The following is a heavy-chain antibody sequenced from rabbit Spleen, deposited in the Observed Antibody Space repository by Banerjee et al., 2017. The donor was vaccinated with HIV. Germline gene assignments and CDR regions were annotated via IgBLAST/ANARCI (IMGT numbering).Heavy chain of an antibody. CDR1: GVSFSGSSY. CDR3: ARDLVAVIGWNFSL. V-gene: IGHV1S45*01. J-gene: IGHJ4*01. D-gene: IGHD1-1*01. Sequence: QEQLVESGGGLVQPGASLTLTCIASGVSFSGSSYMCWVRQAPGKGLQWIACIEAGSSAFTYFATWAKGRFIMSRTSSTKVTLQMTSLTAADTATYFCARDLVAVIGWNFSLWGQGTLVTVS. CDR2: IEAGSSAFT.